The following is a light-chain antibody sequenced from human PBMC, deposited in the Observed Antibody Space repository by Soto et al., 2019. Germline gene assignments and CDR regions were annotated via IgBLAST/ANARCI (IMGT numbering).Light chain of an antibody. CDR3: QQYYSTPVT. Sequence: DIVMTQSPDSLAVSLVERATINCKSSLSVLYSSNNKNYLAWYQQKPGQPPKLLIYWASTRESGFPDRMSGSWSGTDIPITINSAQDEDVAVYDCQQYYSTPVTFRGGIKAEIK. V-gene: IGKV4-1*01. CDR2: WAS. J-gene: IGKJ4*02. CDR1: LSVLYSSNNKNY.